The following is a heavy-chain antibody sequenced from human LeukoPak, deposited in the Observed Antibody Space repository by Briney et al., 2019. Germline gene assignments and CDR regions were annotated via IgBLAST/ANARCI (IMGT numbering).Heavy chain of an antibody. V-gene: IGHV1-3*01. CDR3: AREGVEATRFDY. CDR2: MNAGNGNT. Sequence: GASVKVSCIASGYSFTSYDINWVRQATGQGLEWMGWMNAGNGNTKYSQKFQGRVTITRDTSASTAYMELSSLRSEDTAVYYCAREGVEATRFDYWGQGTLVTVSS. J-gene: IGHJ4*02. CDR1: GYSFTSYD. D-gene: IGHD1-26*01.